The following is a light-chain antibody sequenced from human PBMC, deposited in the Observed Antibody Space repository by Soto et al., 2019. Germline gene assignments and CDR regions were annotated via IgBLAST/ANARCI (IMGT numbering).Light chain of an antibody. V-gene: IGKV3-15*01. CDR2: GAS. CDR1: QSVGSN. J-gene: IGKJ2*01. CDR3: QQRSNWPGT. Sequence: EIVMTQSPATLSVSPGERATLSCRASQSVGSNLAWYQQKPGQAPRLLIYGASTRATGIPARFSGSGSGTEFTLTISSLQSEDFAVYYCQQRSNWPGTFGQGTKLEIK.